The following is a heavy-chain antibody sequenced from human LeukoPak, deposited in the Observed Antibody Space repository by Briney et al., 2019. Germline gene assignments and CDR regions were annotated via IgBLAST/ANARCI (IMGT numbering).Heavy chain of an antibody. CDR1: GFTFSSYI. CDR3: ARGHSSGWYDSDY. Sequence: PGGSLRLSCAASGFTFSSYIMNWVRQAPGKGLEWVSYISSSSSTIYYADSVKGRFTISRDNAKNSLYLQMNSLRAEDTAVYYCARGHSSGWYDSDYWGQGTLVTVSS. CDR2: ISSSSSTI. J-gene: IGHJ4*02. D-gene: IGHD6-19*01. V-gene: IGHV3-48*01.